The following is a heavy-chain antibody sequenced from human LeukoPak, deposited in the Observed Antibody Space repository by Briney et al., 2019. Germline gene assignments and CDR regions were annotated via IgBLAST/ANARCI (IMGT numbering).Heavy chain of an antibody. Sequence: GGSLRLSCAASGFTFSSYEMNWVRQAPGKGLEWVANIKPDGSEKYYVDSVKGRFTISRDNAKNSLYLQMNSLRAEDTAVYYCARDQTPFVWGQGTLVTVSS. V-gene: IGHV3-7*01. J-gene: IGHJ4*02. CDR1: GFTFSSYE. CDR3: ARDQTPFV. CDR2: IKPDGSEK.